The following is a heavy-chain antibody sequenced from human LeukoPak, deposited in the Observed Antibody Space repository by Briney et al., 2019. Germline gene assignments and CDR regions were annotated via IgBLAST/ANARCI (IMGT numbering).Heavy chain of an antibody. V-gene: IGHV4-4*02. CDR2: IYHSGST. D-gene: IGHD6-13*01. J-gene: IGHJ5*02. Sequence: SGTLSPTCAVSGGSISSSNWWSWVRQPPGKGLEWIGEIYHSGSTNYNPSLKSRVTISVDKSNNQFSLKRTAVTAADTAVYYCALYSSSYGRFDPWGQGTLVTVSS. CDR1: GGSISSSNW. CDR3: ALYSSSYGRFDP.